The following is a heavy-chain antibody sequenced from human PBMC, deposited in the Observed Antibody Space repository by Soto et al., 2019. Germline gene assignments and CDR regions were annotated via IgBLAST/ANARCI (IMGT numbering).Heavy chain of an antibody. CDR1: GFTFGDYA. D-gene: IGHD6-6*01. V-gene: IGHV3-49*03. CDR2: IRSKAYGGTT. Sequence: LRLSCTASGFTFGDYAMSWFRQAPGKGLEWVGFIRSKAYGGTTEYAASVKGRFTISRDDSKSIAYLQMNSLKTEDTAVYYCTRVLSIAARPYYYGMDVWGQGTTVTVSS. CDR3: TRVLSIAARPYYYGMDV. J-gene: IGHJ6*02.